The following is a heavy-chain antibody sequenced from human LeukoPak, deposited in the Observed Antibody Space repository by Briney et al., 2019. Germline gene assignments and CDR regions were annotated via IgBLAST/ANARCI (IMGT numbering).Heavy chain of an antibody. D-gene: IGHD3-22*01. J-gene: IGHJ3*02. CDR1: GFTFSSYS. CDR3: ASLYDSSGYGAFGI. V-gene: IGHV3-21*01. Sequence: GGSLRLSCAASGFTFSSYSMNWVRQAPGKGLEWVSSVSSSSSYIYYADSVKGRFTISRDNAKNSLYLQMNSLRAEDTAVYYCASLYDSSGYGAFGIWGQGTMVTVSS. CDR2: VSSSSSYI.